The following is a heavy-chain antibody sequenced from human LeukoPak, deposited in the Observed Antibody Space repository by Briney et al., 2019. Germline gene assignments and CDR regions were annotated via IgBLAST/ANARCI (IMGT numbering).Heavy chain of an antibody. D-gene: IGHD2-2*01. CDR2: INHSGST. V-gene: IGHV4-34*01. CDR3: ARRSVVVPAAIRFDP. CDR1: GGSFSGYY. J-gene: IGHJ5*02. Sequence: SETLSLTCAVYGGSFSGYYWSWIRQPPGKGLEWIGEINHSGSTNYNPSLKSRVTISVDTSKNQFSLKLSSVTAADTAVYYCARRSVVVPAAIRFDPWGQGTLDTVSS.